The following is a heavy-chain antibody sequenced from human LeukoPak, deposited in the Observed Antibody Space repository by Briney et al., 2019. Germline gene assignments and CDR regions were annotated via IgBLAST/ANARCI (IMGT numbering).Heavy chain of an antibody. D-gene: IGHD3-10*01. CDR2: MNPNSGNT. J-gene: IGHJ6*02. V-gene: IGHV1-8*01. Sequence: ASVTVSCKASGYTFTSYDINWVRQAPGQGLEGMGWMNPNSGNTGYAQKFQGRVTMTRNTSISTAYMELSSLRSEDTAVYYCARGYGSGSWSYYYYYYGMDVWGQGTTVTVSS. CDR1: GYTFTSYD. CDR3: ARGYGSGSWSYYYYYYGMDV.